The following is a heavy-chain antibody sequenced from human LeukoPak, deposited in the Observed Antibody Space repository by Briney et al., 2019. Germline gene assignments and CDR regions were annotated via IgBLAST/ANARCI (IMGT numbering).Heavy chain of an antibody. D-gene: IGHD3-3*01. CDR2: IYTSGTT. CDR1: GGSISSSSYY. V-gene: IGHV4-39*07. Sequence: SETLSLTCTVSGGSISSSSYYWGWIRQPPGKGLEWIGRIYTSGTTNYNPSLKSRVTISVDTSKNQFSLKLSSVTAADTAVYYCARESGITIFGVVIMFDYWGQGTLVTVSS. CDR3: ARESGITIFGVVIMFDY. J-gene: IGHJ4*02.